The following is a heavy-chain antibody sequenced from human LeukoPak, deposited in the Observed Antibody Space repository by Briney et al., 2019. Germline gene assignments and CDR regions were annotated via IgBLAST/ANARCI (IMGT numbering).Heavy chain of an antibody. CDR1: GYTFTSYA. CDR3: ARGRRDIVVVPAALYYFDY. CDR2: MNPNSGNT. D-gene: IGHD2-2*01. Sequence: ASVTVSCTASGYTFTSYAINWVRQAPGQGLEWMGWMNPNSGNTDYAHTFQGRVTITRNTSISTAYMELSSLRSEDTAVYYCARGRRDIVVVPAALYYFDYWGQGTLVTVSS. J-gene: IGHJ4*02. V-gene: IGHV1-8*03.